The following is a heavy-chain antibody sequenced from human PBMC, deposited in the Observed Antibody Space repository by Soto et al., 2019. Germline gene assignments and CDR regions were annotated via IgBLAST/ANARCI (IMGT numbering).Heavy chain of an antibody. V-gene: IGHV1-18*01. J-gene: IGHJ3*02. D-gene: IGHD2-8*01. CDR3: ASLYYGQSRTPVLYLDAFDI. CDR1: GYTFTSYG. Sequence: ASVKVSCKASGYTFTSYGISWVRQAPGQGLEWMGWISAYNGNTNYAQKLQGRVTMTTDTSTSTAYMELRSLRSDDTAVYYCASLYYGQSRTPVLYLDAFDIWGQGTMVTVSS. CDR2: ISAYNGNT.